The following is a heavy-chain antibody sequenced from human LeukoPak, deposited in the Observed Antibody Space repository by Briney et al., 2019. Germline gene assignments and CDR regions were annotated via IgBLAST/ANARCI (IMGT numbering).Heavy chain of an antibody. CDR3: ARLHYYGSGSYLPRYYYYMDV. Sequence: SGGSLRLSCAASGFTFSSYSMNWVRQAPGKGLEWVSSVSSSSSYIYYADSVKGRFTISRDNAKNSLYLQMNSLRAEDTAVYYCARLHYYGSGSYLPRYYYYMDVWGKGTTVTVSS. D-gene: IGHD3-10*01. CDR1: GFTFSSYS. J-gene: IGHJ6*03. V-gene: IGHV3-21*01. CDR2: VSSSSSYI.